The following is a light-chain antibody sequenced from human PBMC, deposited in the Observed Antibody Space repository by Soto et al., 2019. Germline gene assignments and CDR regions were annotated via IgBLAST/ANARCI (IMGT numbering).Light chain of an antibody. CDR2: AAS. J-gene: IGKJ4*01. V-gene: IGKV1-27*01. CDR3: QKYNRGPLT. Sequence: DMQMTQSPSSLSASVGDRVTITCRASQDINNFLAWYQQKPGKVPEVLIYAASTLRSGVPSRFSGSGSGTDFTLTISSLQPEDVATYYCQKYNRGPLTFGGGTKVEL. CDR1: QDINNF.